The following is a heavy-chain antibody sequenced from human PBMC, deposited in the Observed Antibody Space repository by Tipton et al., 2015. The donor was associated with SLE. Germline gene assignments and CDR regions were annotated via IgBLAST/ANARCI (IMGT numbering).Heavy chain of an antibody. CDR2: IQGSGAT. V-gene: IGHV4-61*09. D-gene: IGHD2-21*02. CDR3: ARRRGSANWYSRYGMDV. Sequence: TLSLTCTVSGGSISSDTYYWSWIRQPAGKGLEWIGHIQGSGATNYNPSLKSRVTIVMDKSKNQFSLKLTTVTAADTAVYYCARRRGSANWYSRYGMDVWGQGTTVTVSS. J-gene: IGHJ6*02. CDR1: GGSISSDTYY.